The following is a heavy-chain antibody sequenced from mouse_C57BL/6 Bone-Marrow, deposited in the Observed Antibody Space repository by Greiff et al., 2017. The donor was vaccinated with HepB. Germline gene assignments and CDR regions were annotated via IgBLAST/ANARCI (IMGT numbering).Heavy chain of an antibody. D-gene: IGHD2-4*01. CDR3: ARSLYDYDDGYAMDY. CDR2: IYPGDGDT. V-gene: IGHV1-82*01. Sequence: VQVVESGPELVKPGASVKISCKASGYAFSSSWMNWVKQRPGKGLEWIGRIYPGDGDTNYNGKFKGKATLTADKSSSTAYMQLSSLTSEDSAVYFCARSLYDYDDGYAMDYWGQGTSVTVSS. J-gene: IGHJ4*01. CDR1: GYAFSSSW.